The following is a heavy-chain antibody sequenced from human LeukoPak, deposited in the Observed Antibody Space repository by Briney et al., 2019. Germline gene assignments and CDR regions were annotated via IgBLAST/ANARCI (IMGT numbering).Heavy chain of an antibody. J-gene: IGHJ3*02. D-gene: IGHD6-13*01. CDR3: ARATPLGSSRTLNAFDI. CDR2: INPIFRSP. Sequence: SVKVSCKASGGTFTNAAISWVRQAPGQGLEWMGGINPIFRSPNYAQKFQGRVTITADESTSTAYMELSSLRSEDTAVYYCARATPLGSSRTLNAFDIWGQGTMVTVSS. V-gene: IGHV1-69*01. CDR1: GGTFTNAA.